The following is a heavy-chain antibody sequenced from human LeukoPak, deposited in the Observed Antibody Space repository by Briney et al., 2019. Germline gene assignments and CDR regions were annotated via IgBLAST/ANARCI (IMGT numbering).Heavy chain of an antibody. J-gene: IGHJ5*02. Sequence: ASVKVSCKASGYTFTSYGISWVRQAPGQGLEWMGWISAYNGNTNYAQKLQGRVTMTTDTSTSTAYMELRSLRSDDTAVYYCARGVYYDILTGYSNWFDPWGQGTLATVSS. CDR3: ARGVYYDILTGYSNWFDP. V-gene: IGHV1-18*01. CDR1: GYTFTSYG. CDR2: ISAYNGNT. D-gene: IGHD3-9*01.